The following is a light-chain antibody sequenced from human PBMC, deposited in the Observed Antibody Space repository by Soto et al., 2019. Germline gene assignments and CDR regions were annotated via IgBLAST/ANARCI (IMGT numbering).Light chain of an antibody. Sequence: QSVLSQPPSASGTPGQRVAISCSGSSSNIGRNTVNWYQQLPGTAPKLLIYDNNRRPSGVPDRFSGSKSGTSASLAISGLQSEEEADYYCAAWDDSLTGLNVFGTGTKLTVL. CDR3: AAWDDSLTGLNV. CDR2: DNN. J-gene: IGLJ1*01. V-gene: IGLV1-44*01. CDR1: SSNIGRNT.